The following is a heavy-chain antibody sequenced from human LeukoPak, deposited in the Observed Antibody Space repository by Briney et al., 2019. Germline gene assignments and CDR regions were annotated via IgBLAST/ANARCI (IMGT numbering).Heavy chain of an antibody. D-gene: IGHD6-19*01. CDR1: GYTFTTYG. CDR2: VSAYNVNT. J-gene: IGHJ6*02. Sequence: ASVKVSCRASGYTFTTYGISWVRQAPGQGLEWMAWVSAYNVNTKYAQKFQGRVTMTTDTSTSTAYMELSRLRSDDTAVYYCARERIAVAGGEYYYYYGMDVWGQGTTVTVSS. V-gene: IGHV1-18*01. CDR3: ARERIAVAGGEYYYYYGMDV.